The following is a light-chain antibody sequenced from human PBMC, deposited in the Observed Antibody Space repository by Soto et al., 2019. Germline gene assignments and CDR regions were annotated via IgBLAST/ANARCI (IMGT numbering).Light chain of an antibody. V-gene: IGKV1-27*01. J-gene: IGKJ1*01. CDR1: QDISNY. CDR3: QKYNGAPWT. CDR2: AAS. Sequence: DLQMTQSPSSLSASVGDRVTITCRASQDISNYLAWYQQKPGKVPKLLIYAASTLHSGVPSRFSGSGSGTDFTLTISGLQPEDGANHYCQKYNGAPWTFGQGTKVEIE.